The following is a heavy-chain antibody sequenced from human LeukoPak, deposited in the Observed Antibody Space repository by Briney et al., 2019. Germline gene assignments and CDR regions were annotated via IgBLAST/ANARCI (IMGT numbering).Heavy chain of an antibody. Sequence: SETLSLTCAVYGGSFSGYYWSWIRQPPGKGLEWIGEINHRENTNYNPSLKTRVTMTVDTSKNQFSLKLTSVTAADTAVYYCARGRPYYYDSSGYFYWGQGTLVTVSS. D-gene: IGHD3-22*01. CDR3: ARGRPYYYDSSGYFY. V-gene: IGHV4-34*01. J-gene: IGHJ4*02. CDR2: INHRENT. CDR1: GGSFSGYY.